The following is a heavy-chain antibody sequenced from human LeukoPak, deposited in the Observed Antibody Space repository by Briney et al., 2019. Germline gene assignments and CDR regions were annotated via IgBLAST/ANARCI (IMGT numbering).Heavy chain of an antibody. CDR2: TNHSGST. CDR3: ARLVPRYGSGSQSDY. CDR1: GGSFSGYY. V-gene: IGHV4-34*01. Sequence: SETLSLTCAVYGGSFSGYYWSWIRQPPGKGLEWIGETNHSGSTNYNPSLKSRVTISVDTSKNQFSLKLSSVTAADTAVYYCARLVPRYGSGSQSDYWGQGTLVTVSS. J-gene: IGHJ4*02. D-gene: IGHD3-10*01.